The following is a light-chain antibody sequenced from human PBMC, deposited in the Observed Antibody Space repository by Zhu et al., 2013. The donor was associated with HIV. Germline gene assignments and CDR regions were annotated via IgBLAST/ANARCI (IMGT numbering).Light chain of an antibody. V-gene: IGKV3-15*01. J-gene: IGKJ4*01. CDR3: QQYNNWPPYT. CDR2: GAS. CDR1: QSVRYY. Sequence: ESVLTQSPVTLSLSPGERATLSCRASQSVRYYLAWYQQKPGQAPRLLIYGASTRATRIPARFSGSGSGTEFTLTITSLQSEDFAVYYCQQYNNWPPYTFGGGTKVEIK.